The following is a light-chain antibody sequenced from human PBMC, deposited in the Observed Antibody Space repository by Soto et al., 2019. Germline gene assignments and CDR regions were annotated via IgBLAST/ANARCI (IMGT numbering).Light chain of an antibody. CDR3: QQYNSYPLT. CDR2: DAS. Sequence: DIQMTQSPSTLPASVGDRVTITCRANQSISSWLAWYQQKPGKAPKLLIYDASSLESGVPSRFSGSGSGTEFTLTISSLQPDDFETYYCQQYNSYPLTFGGGTKVDIK. V-gene: IGKV1-5*01. J-gene: IGKJ4*01. CDR1: QSISSW.